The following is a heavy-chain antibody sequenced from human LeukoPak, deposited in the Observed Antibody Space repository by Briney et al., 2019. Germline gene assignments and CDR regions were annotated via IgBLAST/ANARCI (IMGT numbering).Heavy chain of an antibody. D-gene: IGHD6-13*01. CDR3: ARRDRAAAAGLFDY. J-gene: IGHJ4*02. Sequence: SETLSLTCTVSGDSISSSSYYWGWIRQSPGKGLEWIGSIYYSGSAYYNPSLKSRVTISVDTSKNQFSLKLSSVTAADTAVYYCARRDRAAAAGLFDYWGQGTLVTVSS. CDR2: IYYSGSA. V-gene: IGHV4-39*01. CDR1: GDSISSSSYY.